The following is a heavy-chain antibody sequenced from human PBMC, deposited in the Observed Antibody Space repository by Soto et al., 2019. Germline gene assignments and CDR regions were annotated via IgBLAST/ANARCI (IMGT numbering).Heavy chain of an antibody. V-gene: IGHV3-23*01. CDR2: ISGSGGST. J-gene: IGHJ6*02. CDR1: GFTFSSYA. D-gene: IGHD3-10*01. CDR3: ARDGLHHPGSGSNYNPGWHNGMDV. Sequence: GGSLRLSCAASGFTFSSYAMSWVRQAPGKGLEWVSAISGSGGSTYYADSVQGRFTISRDNSKNMLYLQMDSLRAEDTAVYYCARDGLHHPGSGSNYNPGWHNGMDVWGQGTTVTVSS.